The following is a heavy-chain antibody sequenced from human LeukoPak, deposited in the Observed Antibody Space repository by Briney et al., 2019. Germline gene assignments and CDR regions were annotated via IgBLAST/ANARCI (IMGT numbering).Heavy chain of an antibody. CDR1: GGSISSYY. D-gene: IGHD2-2*01. CDR3: ARSGYRSSTSCYFRGEDNWFDP. V-gene: IGHV4-59*08. CDR2: IYYSGRT. Sequence: PSETLSLTCTGSGGSISSYYWSWIRQPPGRGLEWIGYIYYSGRTNYNLSLKSQVPISVHTSKNQFSLKLSSVTAADTGVYYCARSGYRSSTSCYFRGEDNWFDPWGQGTLVTVSS. J-gene: IGHJ5*02.